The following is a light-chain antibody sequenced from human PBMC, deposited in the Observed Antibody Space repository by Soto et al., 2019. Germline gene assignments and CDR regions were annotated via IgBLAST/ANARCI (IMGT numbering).Light chain of an antibody. CDR2: DAS. J-gene: IGKJ4*01. CDR1: QTINNY. V-gene: IGKV3-11*01. CDR3: QQRFVWLT. Sequence: IVLTQSPATLSLSAGERATLSCRASQTINNYLALYQHKPGQPPRLLIYDASNRATGIPARFSGSGSGTDFTHTISRLEPEECAVSSCQQRFVWLTFGGGTKVEIK.